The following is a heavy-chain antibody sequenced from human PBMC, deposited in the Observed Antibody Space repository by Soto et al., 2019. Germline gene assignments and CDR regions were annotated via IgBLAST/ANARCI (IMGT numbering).Heavy chain of an antibody. V-gene: IGHV4-39*01. J-gene: IGHJ4*02. Sequence: PSETLSLTCTVSGGSISSSSYYWGWIRQLPGKGLEWIGSIYYSGSTYYNPSLKSRVTISVDTSKNQFSLKLSSVTAADTAVYYCARHQITMVRGVITTLGTGDYWGQGTLVTVYS. CDR1: GGSISSSSYY. CDR2: IYYSGST. D-gene: IGHD3-10*01. CDR3: ARHQITMVRGVITTLGTGDY.